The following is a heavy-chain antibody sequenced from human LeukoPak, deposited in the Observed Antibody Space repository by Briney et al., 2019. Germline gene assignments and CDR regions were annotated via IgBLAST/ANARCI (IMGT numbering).Heavy chain of an antibody. CDR1: GGSISSSSYY. CDR3: ARSTLWFGEFTHDY. Sequence: SETLSLTCTVSGGSISSSSYYWGWIRQPPGKGLEWIGSIYYSGSTYYNPSLKSRVTISVDTSKNQFSLRLSSVTAADTAVYYCARSTLWFGEFTHDYWGQGTLVTVSS. CDR2: IYYSGST. J-gene: IGHJ4*02. V-gene: IGHV4-39*07. D-gene: IGHD3-10*01.